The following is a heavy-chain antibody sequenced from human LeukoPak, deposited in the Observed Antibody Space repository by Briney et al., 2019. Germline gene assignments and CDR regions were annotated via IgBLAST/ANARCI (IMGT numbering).Heavy chain of an antibody. Sequence: PGGSLRLSCAASGFTFSSYAMSGVRQAPGKGLEGVSAISGSGGSKYYADSVKGRFTISRDNSKNTLYLQMNSLRAEDTAVYYCAKGIAARPISFDYWGQGTLVTVSS. V-gene: IGHV3-23*01. D-gene: IGHD6-6*01. CDR1: GFTFSSYA. J-gene: IGHJ4*02. CDR3: AKGIAARPISFDY. CDR2: ISGSGGSK.